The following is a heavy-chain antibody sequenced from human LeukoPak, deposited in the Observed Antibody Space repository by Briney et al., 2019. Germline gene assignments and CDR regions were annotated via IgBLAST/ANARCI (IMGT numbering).Heavy chain of an antibody. J-gene: IGHJ4*02. V-gene: IGHV3-23*01. CDR2: ISGSGGST. Sequence: ESLKISCAASGFTFSSYAMSWVRQAPGKGLEWVSAISGSGGSTYYADSVKGRFTISRDNSKNTLYLQMNSLRAEDTAVYYCAKGVKRITMVRGRYYFDYWGQGTLVTVSS. D-gene: IGHD3-10*01. CDR3: AKGVKRITMVRGRYYFDY. CDR1: GFTFSSYA.